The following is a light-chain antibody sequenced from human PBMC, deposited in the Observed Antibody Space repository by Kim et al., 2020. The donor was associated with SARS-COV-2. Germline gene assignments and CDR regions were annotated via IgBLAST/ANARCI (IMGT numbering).Light chain of an antibody. CDR2: DVS. CDR1: SRDVGGYNY. V-gene: IGLV2-14*03. Sequence: LTISCTGTSRDVGGYNYVSWYQQHPGKAPKLMIYDVSNRPSGVSNRFSGSKSGNTASLTISGLQAEDEADYYCTSYTSSSTLPYVFGTGTKVTVL. CDR3: TSYTSSSTLPYV. J-gene: IGLJ1*01.